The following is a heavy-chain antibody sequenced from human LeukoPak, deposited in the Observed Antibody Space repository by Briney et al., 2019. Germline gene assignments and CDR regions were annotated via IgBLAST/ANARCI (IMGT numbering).Heavy chain of an antibody. CDR2: IKQDGSEK. CDR3: AKDIDYGSRSYYGAFDY. J-gene: IGHJ4*02. Sequence: GGSLRLSCAASGFTFSSYWMSWVRQAPGKGLEWVANIKQDGSEKYYVDSVKGRFTISRDNAKNSLYLQMHSLRAEDTALYYCAKDIDYGSRSYYGAFDYWGQGVLVTVSS. CDR1: GFTFSSYW. D-gene: IGHD1-26*01. V-gene: IGHV3-7*03.